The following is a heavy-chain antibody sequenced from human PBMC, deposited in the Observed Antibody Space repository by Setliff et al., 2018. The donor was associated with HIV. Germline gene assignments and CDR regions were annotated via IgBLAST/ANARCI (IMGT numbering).Heavy chain of an antibody. CDR2: IKQDGSEK. J-gene: IGHJ4*02. Sequence: GGSLRLSCAASGLPFYNYWMTWLRRAPGRGLEWVANIKQDGSEKYYGDPVQGRFTVSRDNAENSVYLQMNSLRAEDTAVYYCARDGGEYWGQGTLVTVSS. CDR3: ARDGGEY. D-gene: IGHD3-16*01. V-gene: IGHV3-7*01. CDR1: GLPFYNYW.